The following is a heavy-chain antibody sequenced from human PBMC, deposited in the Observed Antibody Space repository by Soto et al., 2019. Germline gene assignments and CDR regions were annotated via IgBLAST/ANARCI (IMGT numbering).Heavy chain of an antibody. V-gene: IGHV4-38-2*02. Sequence: XETLSVTFTVANDSIRGGYCWGWIRQPPVKGLEWIGTIYHSGNTYYKPSLKSRVTISPDTSKNQFSLHLTSVTAADTAVYYCASCSNTGCYPPWGLQYFDSSGQGTLVTVSS. J-gene: IGHJ4*02. D-gene: IGHD2-2*01. CDR1: NDSIRGGYC. CDR2: IYHSGNT. CDR3: ASCSNTGCYPPWGLQYFDS.